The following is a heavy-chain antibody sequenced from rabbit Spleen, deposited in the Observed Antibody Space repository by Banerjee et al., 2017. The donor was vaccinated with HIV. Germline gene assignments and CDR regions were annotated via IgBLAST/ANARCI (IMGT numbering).Heavy chain of an antibody. CDR3: VRDKASISGDYGPWYFDL. V-gene: IGHV1S47*01. D-gene: IGHD1-1*01. Sequence: QEQLKETGGGLVQPGGSLTLSCKASGIDLMSNAMSWVRQTPGKGLEWIGYIDPVFGTTVYASWVNGRFTISSHNAQNTLYLQLNSLTAADTATYFCVRDKASISGDYGPWYFDLWGQGTLVTVS. CDR1: GIDLMSNA. J-gene: IGHJ4*01. CDR2: IDPVFGTT.